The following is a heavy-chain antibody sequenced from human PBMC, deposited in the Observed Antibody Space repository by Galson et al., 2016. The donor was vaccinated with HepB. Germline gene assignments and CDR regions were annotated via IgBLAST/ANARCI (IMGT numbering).Heavy chain of an antibody. CDR1: GYTFTSYA. Sequence: SVKVSCKASGYTFTSYAIHWVRQAPRQRLEWMGWTNNANGNTEYSQSSQGRVTFTRDTSASTAYMELSSLRSEDAAVYYCARDGGSGWSRLWWGQGTLVAVSS. CDR2: TNNANGNT. CDR3: ARDGGSGWSRLW. J-gene: IGHJ4*02. V-gene: IGHV1-3*04. D-gene: IGHD6-19*01.